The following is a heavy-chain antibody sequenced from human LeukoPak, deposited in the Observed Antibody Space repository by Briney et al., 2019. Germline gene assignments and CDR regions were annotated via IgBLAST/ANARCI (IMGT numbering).Heavy chain of an antibody. V-gene: IGHV3-64D*09. CDR1: GFTFRSSV. J-gene: IGHJ4*02. CDR3: VRKFPMDY. Sequence: GGSLRLSCSASGFTFRSSVMHLGRQAPGKGLEYVSTITADGGSTYYADSLKGRFTISRDNSRNTLYLQMSSLRAEDTAVYYCVRKFPMDYWGQGTLVTVSS. CDR2: ITADGGST.